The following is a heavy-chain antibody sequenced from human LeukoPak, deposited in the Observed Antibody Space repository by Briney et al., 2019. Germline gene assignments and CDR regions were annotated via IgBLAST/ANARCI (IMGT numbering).Heavy chain of an antibody. V-gene: IGHV4-34*01. CDR1: GGSFSGYY. CDR2: INHSGST. J-gene: IGHJ4*02. Sequence: PSETLSLTCAVYGGSFSGYYWSWIRQPPGKGLEWMGEINHSGSTNYNPSLKSRVTISVDTSKNQFSLKLSSVTAADTAVYYCARDHWRYYDSSGYWFNYFDYWGQGTLVTVSS. CDR3: ARDHWRYYDSSGYWFNYFDY. D-gene: IGHD3-22*01.